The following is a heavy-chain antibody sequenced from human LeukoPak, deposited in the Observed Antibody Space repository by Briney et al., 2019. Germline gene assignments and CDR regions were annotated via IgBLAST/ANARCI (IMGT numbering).Heavy chain of an antibody. CDR3: ASSSDLYYFDY. CDR1: GGSLSGYY. V-gene: IGHV4-34*01. J-gene: IGHJ4*02. Sequence: SETLSLTCAVYGGSLSGYYWSWIRQPPGKGLEWIGEINHSGSTNYNPSLKSRVTISVDTSKNQFSLKLSSVTAADTAVYYCASSSDLYYFDYWGQGTLVTVSS. D-gene: IGHD6-6*01. CDR2: INHSGST.